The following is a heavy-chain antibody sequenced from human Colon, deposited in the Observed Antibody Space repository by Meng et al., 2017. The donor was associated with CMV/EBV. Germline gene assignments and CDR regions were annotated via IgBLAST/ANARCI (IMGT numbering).Heavy chain of an antibody. CDR2: ISSSSSTI. D-gene: IGHD6-19*01. Sequence: GESLKISCAASGFTFSSYSMNWVRQAPGKGLEWVSYISSSSSTIYYADSVKGRFTISRDNAKNSLYLQMNSLRAEDTAVYYCAREVGQQWLVVDYWGQGTLVTVSS. CDR3: AREVGQQWLVVDY. J-gene: IGHJ4*02. CDR1: GFTFSSYS. V-gene: IGHV3-48*04.